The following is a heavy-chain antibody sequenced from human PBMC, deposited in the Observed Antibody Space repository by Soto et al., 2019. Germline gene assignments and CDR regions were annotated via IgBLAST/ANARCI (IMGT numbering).Heavy chain of an antibody. CDR2: IWYDGSNK. D-gene: IGHD2-21*02. J-gene: IGHJ4*02. Sequence: QVQLVESGGGVVQPGRSLRLSCAASGFTFSSYGMHWVRQAPGKGLEWVAVIWYDGSNKYYADSVKGRFTISRDNSKNTLYLQMNSLRAEDTAVYYCARSAYCGGDCYFSYFDYWGQGTLVTVSS. CDR3: ARSAYCGGDCYFSYFDY. V-gene: IGHV3-33*01. CDR1: GFTFSSYG.